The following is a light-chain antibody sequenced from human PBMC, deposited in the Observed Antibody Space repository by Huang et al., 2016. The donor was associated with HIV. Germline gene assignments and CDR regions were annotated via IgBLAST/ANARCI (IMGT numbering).Light chain of an antibody. CDR1: QSLFSTSTNKDY. CDR3: QQYYASPQT. Sequence: DIVMAQSPGSLTVSLGERATLTCRSSQSLFSTSTNKDYLAWFQQKPGQPPKLLLFWSSTREVGVPDRFSGSGSGTHFTLTIGNLGADDAAIYYCQQYYASPQTFGHGTRV. V-gene: IGKV4-1*01. J-gene: IGKJ1*01. CDR2: WSS.